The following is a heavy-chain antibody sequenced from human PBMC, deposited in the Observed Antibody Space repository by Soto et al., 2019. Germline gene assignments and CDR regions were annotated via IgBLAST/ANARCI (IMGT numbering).Heavy chain of an antibody. V-gene: IGHV3-15*01. D-gene: IGHD2-21*01. CDR3: VKESTSTKHY. CDR1: GCSFSKVW. CDR2: IKTEADGGTT. J-gene: IGHJ4*02. Sequence: GGSLRLSCAASGCSFSKVWLSWVRHTPGKGLEWVARIKTEADGGTTEYTEPVKGRFTISRDDSENTLYLQMNSLNTEDTGIYYCVKESTSTKHYWGQGTLVTVSS.